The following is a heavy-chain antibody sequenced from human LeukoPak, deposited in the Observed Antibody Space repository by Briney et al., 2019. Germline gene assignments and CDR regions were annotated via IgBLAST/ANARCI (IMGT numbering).Heavy chain of an antibody. CDR1: GYTLTELS. CDR2: FDPEDGET. D-gene: IGHD1-7*01. CDR3: ASPGRGNWNYDAFDI. V-gene: IGHV1-24*01. J-gene: IGHJ3*02. Sequence: ASVKVSCKVSGYTLTELSMHWVRQAPGKGLEWMGGFDPEDGETIYAQKFQGRVTMTEDTSTDTAYMELSSLRSEDTAVYYCASPGRGNWNYDAFDIWGQGTMVTVSS.